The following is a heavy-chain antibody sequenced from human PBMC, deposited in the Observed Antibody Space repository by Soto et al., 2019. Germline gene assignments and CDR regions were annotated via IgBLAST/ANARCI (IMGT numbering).Heavy chain of an antibody. V-gene: IGHV3-9*01. Sequence: EVQLVESGGGLVQPDRSLRLSCAASGFTFDDYAMHWVRQAPGKGLEWVSGISWNSGSIGYADSVKGRFTISRDNAKNSLYLQMNSLRAEDTALYYCAKAETAVTTSSFDYWGQGTLVTVSS. CDR2: ISWNSGSI. D-gene: IGHD4-17*01. J-gene: IGHJ4*02. CDR1: GFTFDDYA. CDR3: AKAETAVTTSSFDY.